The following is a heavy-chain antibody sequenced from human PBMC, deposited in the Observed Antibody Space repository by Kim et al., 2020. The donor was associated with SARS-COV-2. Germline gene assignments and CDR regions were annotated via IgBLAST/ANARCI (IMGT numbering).Heavy chain of an antibody. V-gene: IGHV1-18*01. CDR3: ARDTRRFGELVYYGMDV. CDR1: GYTFTSYG. Sequence: ASVKVSCKASGYTFTSYGISWVRQAPGQGLEWMGWISAYNGNTNYAQKLQGRVTMTTDTSTSTAYMELRSLRSDDTAVYYCARDTRRFGELVYYGMDVWGQGTTVTVSS. J-gene: IGHJ6*02. CDR2: ISAYNGNT. D-gene: IGHD3-10*01.